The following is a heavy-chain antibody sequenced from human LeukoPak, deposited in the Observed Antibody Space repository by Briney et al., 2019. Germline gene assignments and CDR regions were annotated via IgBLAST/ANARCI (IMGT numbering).Heavy chain of an antibody. CDR1: GFTFSSYA. CDR2: ISYDGSNK. V-gene: IGHV3-30*14. CDR3: AGGNWNAEFDY. D-gene: IGHD1-20*01. J-gene: IGHJ4*02. Sequence: PGGSLRLSCAASGFTFSSYAMHWVRQAPGKGLEWVAVISYDGSNKYYADSVKGRFTISRDNSKNTLYLQMNSLRAEDTAVYYCAGGNWNAEFDYWGQGTLVTISS.